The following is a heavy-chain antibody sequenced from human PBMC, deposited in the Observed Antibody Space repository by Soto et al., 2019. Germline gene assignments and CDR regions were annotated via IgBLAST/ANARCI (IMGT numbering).Heavy chain of an antibody. J-gene: IGHJ6*03. CDR3: ASQGGFYMNV. CDR1: SGSIISINW. D-gene: IGHD3-16*01. Sequence: QVQLQESGPGLMMSSWTLSLTCAVSSGSIISINWWSWFRQSPGEGLEWIGEIHHSGTTNYNPSLKSRVTISADRSKNQFSLKVTSVTAAETATYYCASQGGFYMNVWGKGATVIV. CDR2: IHHSGTT. V-gene: IGHV4-4*02.